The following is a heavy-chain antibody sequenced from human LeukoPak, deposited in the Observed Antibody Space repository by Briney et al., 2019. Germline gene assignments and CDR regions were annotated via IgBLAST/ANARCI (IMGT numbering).Heavy chain of an antibody. CDR1: GYTFTSYG. V-gene: IGHV1-18*01. J-gene: IGHJ5*02. D-gene: IGHD3-3*01. CDR2: ISAYNGNT. CDR3: ARANDFWSGYFWFDP. Sequence: GASVKVSCKASGYTFTSYGISWVRQAPGQGLEWMGWISAYNGNTNYAQKLQGRVTMTTDTSTSTAYMELRSLRSDDTAVYYCARANDFWSGYFWFDPWGQGTLVTVSS.